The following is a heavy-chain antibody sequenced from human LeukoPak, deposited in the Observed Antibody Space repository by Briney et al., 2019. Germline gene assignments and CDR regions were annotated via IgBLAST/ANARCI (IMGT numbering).Heavy chain of an antibody. CDR2: ISGSGSNT. J-gene: IGHJ4*02. D-gene: IGHD3-9*01. CDR3: AKESPFESPDY. V-gene: IGHV3-23*01. Sequence: GGSLRLSCAASGFTFSSNAMSWVRQAPGKGLEWVSGISGSGSNTYYADSVKGRFTISRDSSKNTLYLQMNSLRAEDTAVYYCAKESPFESPDYWGQGTLVTVSS. CDR1: GFTFSSNA.